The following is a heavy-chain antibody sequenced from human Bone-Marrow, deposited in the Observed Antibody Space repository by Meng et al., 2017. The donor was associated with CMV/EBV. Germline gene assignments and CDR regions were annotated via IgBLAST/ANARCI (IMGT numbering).Heavy chain of an antibody. V-gene: IGHV1-46*01. D-gene: IGHD5-18*01. CDR3: AREYAAMVDVYYYGMDV. CDR2: FNPSGDRT. J-gene: IGHJ6*02. Sequence: ASVKVSCKTSGYTFSNYYIHWVRQAPEKGLEWMGIFNPSGDRTSYGKKFQGRVTMTRDTSSSTVYMELSSLRIEDTAVYYCAREYAAMVDVYYYGMDVWGQGNTVNVSS. CDR1: GYTFSNYY.